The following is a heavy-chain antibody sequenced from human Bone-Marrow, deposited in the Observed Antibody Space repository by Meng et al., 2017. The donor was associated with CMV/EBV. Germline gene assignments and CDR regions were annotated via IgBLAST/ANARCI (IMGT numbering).Heavy chain of an antibody. CDR1: GGTFSSSS. CDR2: ISAYNGNT. Sequence: ASVKVSCKASGGTFSSSSLMWARQAPGQGLEWMGWISAYNGNTNYAQKLQGRVTMTTDTSTSTAYMELRSLRSDDTAVYYCARSSSFLRGDYWGQGTLVTVSS. CDR3: ARSSSFLRGDY. V-gene: IGHV1-18*01. D-gene: IGHD6-6*01. J-gene: IGHJ4*02.